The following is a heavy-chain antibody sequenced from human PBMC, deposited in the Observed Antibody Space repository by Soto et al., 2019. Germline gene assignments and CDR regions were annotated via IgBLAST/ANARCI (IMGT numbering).Heavy chain of an antibody. Sequence: QVQLVQSGAEVKKPGSSVKVSCKASGGTFSSYAISWVRQAPGQGLEWMGGIIPIFGTANYAQKFQGRVTITADKYTSTAYMELSSLRSEYTAVYYCASLESSGGGQPRDYWGQGTLVTVSS. J-gene: IGHJ4*02. CDR1: GGTFSSYA. CDR2: IIPIFGTA. CDR3: ASLESSGGGQPRDY. V-gene: IGHV1-69*06. D-gene: IGHD3-3*01.